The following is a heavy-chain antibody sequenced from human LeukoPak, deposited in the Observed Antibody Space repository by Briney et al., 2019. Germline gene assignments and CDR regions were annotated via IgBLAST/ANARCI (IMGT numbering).Heavy chain of an antibody. J-gene: IGHJ6*03. CDR3: AGGGAAGTEGYYMDV. CDR2: INPNSGGT. D-gene: IGHD6-13*01. V-gene: IGHV1-2*06. CDR1: GYTFTCSY. Sequence: ASVRVPCTASGYTFTCSYMHWGRQAPGQGRGWMGRINPNSGGTNYAQKFQGRVTMTRDTSISTAYMELSRLRSDDTAVYYCAGGGAAGTEGYYMDVGGKGTTVTVSS.